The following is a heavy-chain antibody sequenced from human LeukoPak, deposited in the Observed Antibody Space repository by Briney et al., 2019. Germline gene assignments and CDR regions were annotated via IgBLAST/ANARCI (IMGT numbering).Heavy chain of an antibody. Sequence: GGSLRLSCAASGFTFSSYWMHWVRQAPGKGLVWVSRINSDGSSTSYADSVKGRFTISRDNSKNTLYLQMNSLRAEDTAVYYCARMATFHYYFDYWGQGTLVTVSS. CDR1: GFTFSSYW. CDR2: INSDGSST. CDR3: ARMATFHYYFDY. D-gene: IGHD5-24*01. V-gene: IGHV3-74*01. J-gene: IGHJ4*02.